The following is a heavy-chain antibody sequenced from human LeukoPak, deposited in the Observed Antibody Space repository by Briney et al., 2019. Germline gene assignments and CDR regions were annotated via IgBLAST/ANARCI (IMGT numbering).Heavy chain of an antibody. CDR2: INPNSGGT. D-gene: IGHD3-16*02. CDR3: ARPPPTFGGVIAPPDY. V-gene: IGHV1-2*02. J-gene: IGHJ4*02. Sequence: ASVKVSCKASGGTFSSYAISWVRQAPGQGLEWMGWINPNSGGTNYAQKFQGRVTMTRDTSISTAYMELSRLRSDDTAVYYCARPPPTFGGVIAPPDYWGQGTLVTVSS. CDR1: GGTFSSYA.